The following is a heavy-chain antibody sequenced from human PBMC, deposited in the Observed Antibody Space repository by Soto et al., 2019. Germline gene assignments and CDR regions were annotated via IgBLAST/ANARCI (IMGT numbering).Heavy chain of an antibody. D-gene: IGHD6-13*01. J-gene: IGHJ5*02. CDR1: GGSFSNYY. Sequence: QVQLQQWGAGLLMPSETLSLTCAVYGGSFSNYYWNWIRQPPGTGLEWIGEINHSGSTNYNPSLKSRVTISVNTSKNRFSLKLSSVTAADTAVYYCARAGYSINWFDPWGQGILVTVSS. CDR2: INHSGST. V-gene: IGHV4-34*02. CDR3: ARAGYSINWFDP.